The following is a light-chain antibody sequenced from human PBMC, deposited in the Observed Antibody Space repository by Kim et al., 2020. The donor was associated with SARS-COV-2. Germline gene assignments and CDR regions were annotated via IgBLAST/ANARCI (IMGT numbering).Light chain of an antibody. CDR2: NNN. V-gene: IGLV1-44*01. Sequence: GAGETIYYSGSGPHLESYTVNWYQHLPGTAPKLLIYNNNKRPSGVPVRFSGSKSGTSASLAISGLHSEDEAHYYCATWDDSLIGPVFGGGTQLTVL. CDR1: GPHLESYT. J-gene: IGLJ2*01. CDR3: ATWDDSLIGPV.